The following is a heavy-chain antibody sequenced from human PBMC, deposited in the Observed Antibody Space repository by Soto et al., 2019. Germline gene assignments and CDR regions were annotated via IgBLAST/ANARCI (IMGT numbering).Heavy chain of an antibody. CDR3: ATRITVFGLLIPPFDP. J-gene: IGHJ5*02. Sequence: PSETLSLTCAVYGGSVNGYYWNWIRQPPGKGLEWIGETNHTGGTNYNPSLKSRVTMSVDTSKNKFSLRLSSVTAADTAIYYCATRITVFGLLIPPFDPWGQGTQVTVSS. V-gene: IGHV4-34*01. CDR1: GGSVNGYY. D-gene: IGHD3-3*01. CDR2: TNHTGGT.